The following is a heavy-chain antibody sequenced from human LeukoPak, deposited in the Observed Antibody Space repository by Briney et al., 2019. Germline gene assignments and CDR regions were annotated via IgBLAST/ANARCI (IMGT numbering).Heavy chain of an antibody. V-gene: IGHV1-18*01. CDR1: GYTFTSYG. CDR3: ARADQYSSGWYFDY. D-gene: IGHD6-19*01. Sequence: GASVKVSCKASGYTFTSYGISWVRQAPGQGLERMGWISAYNGNTNYAQKLQGRVTMTTDTSTSTAYMELRSLRSDDTAVYYCARADQYSSGWYFDYWGQGTLVTVSS. CDR2: ISAYNGNT. J-gene: IGHJ4*02.